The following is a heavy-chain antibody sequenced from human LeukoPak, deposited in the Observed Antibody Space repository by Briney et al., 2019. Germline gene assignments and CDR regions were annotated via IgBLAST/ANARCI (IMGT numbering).Heavy chain of an antibody. CDR2: INPNSGGT. D-gene: IGHD1-26*01. CDR3: ARQRIVGATTWFDP. V-gene: IGHV1-2*02. Sequence: GASVKVSCRASGYAFTDYYMHWVRQAPGQGLQWMGWINPNSGGTNYAQKFQGRVTMTRDTSISTAYVELRRLRSDDTAVYYCARQRIVGATTWFDPWGQGTLVTVSS. CDR1: GYAFTDYY. J-gene: IGHJ5*02.